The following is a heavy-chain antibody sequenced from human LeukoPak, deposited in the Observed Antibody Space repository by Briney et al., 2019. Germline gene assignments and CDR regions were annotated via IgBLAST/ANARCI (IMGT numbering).Heavy chain of an antibody. CDR2: IYNNGST. V-gene: IGHV4-61*02. Sequence: SSETLSLTCTVSGGSISSGSYHWSWIRQPAGKGLEWIGRIYNNGSTNYNPSLKSRVTISVDTSKKQFSLKLSSVTAADTAVYYCARGGDYIWGTYRPFDYWGQGTLVTVSS. J-gene: IGHJ4*02. CDR1: GGSISSGSYH. CDR3: ARGGDYIWGTYRPFDY. D-gene: IGHD3-16*02.